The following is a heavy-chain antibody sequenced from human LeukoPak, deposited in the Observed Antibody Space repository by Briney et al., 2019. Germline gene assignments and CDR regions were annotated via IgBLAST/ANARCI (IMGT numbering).Heavy chain of an antibody. CDR2: IYYSGST. CDR3: ARDRTPAAVTIDAFDI. V-gene: IGHV4-39*07. Sequence: SETLSLTCTVSGGSISSSSYYWGWIRQPPGKGLEWIGSIYYSGSTYYNPSLKSRVTISVDTSKNQFSLKLSSVTAADTAVYYCARDRTPAAVTIDAFDIWGQGTMVTVSS. D-gene: IGHD6-13*01. J-gene: IGHJ3*02. CDR1: GGSISSSSYY.